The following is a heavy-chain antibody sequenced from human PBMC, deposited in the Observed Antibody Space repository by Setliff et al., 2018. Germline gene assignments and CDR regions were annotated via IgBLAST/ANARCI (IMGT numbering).Heavy chain of an antibody. CDR1: GYTFTSYG. J-gene: IGHJ4*02. D-gene: IGHD5-18*01. Sequence: ASVKVSCKASGYTFTSYGISWVRQAPGQGLEWMGWISAYNGNTTYAQKFQGRVTMTRGTSTNTVYMQLSSLRSEDTAVYYCAAIGLDTAMITGGYYFDYWGQGTLVTVSS. CDR2: ISAYNGNT. CDR3: AAIGLDTAMITGGYYFDY. V-gene: IGHV1-18*01.